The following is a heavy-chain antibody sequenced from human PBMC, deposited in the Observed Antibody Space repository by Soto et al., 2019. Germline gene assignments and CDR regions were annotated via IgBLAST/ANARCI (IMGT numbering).Heavy chain of an antibody. J-gene: IGHJ4*02. V-gene: IGHV4-31*02. CDR2: IYYTGNS. D-gene: IGHD3-3*01. CDR1: GGSVGSGSYY. CDR3: ARDPRRAYYHDH. Sequence: SETRSLTWTVSGGSVGSGSYYWSWIRQHPGRGLEWIGYIYYTGNSYYNPSLKSRLAISVDTSKNQFSLKLTSVTAADTAVYYCARDPRRAYYHDHWGQGTLVTVSS.